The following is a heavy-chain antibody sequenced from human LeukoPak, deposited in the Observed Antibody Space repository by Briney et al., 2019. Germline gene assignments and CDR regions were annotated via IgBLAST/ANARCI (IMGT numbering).Heavy chain of an antibody. CDR3: ATLDSYYDNSGRPLLPD. V-gene: IGHV1-24*01. CDR2: FNREDDAP. Sequence: ASVKVSCKVSGYSVTELSMHWVRQAPGLGLEWVGGFNREDDAPVYAQQFQGRVTMTEDTSTDTAYMELSSLRSEDTALYNCATLDSYYDNSGRPLLPDWGQGTLVTVSS. CDR1: GYSVTELS. J-gene: IGHJ4*02. D-gene: IGHD3-22*01.